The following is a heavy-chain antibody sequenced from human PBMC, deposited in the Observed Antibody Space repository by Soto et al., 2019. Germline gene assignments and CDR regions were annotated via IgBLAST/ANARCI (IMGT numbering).Heavy chain of an antibody. Sequence: QVQLQESGPGLVKPSETLSLTCTVSGGSISSYYWSWIRQPPGKGLEWIGYIYYSGSTNYNPSLRRRVTISVDPSKTQFSLKLSSVTDADTAVYYCARHRRPGSSSWYGVDYWGQGTLVTVSS. CDR2: IYYSGST. CDR1: GGSISSYY. D-gene: IGHD6-13*01. CDR3: ARHRRPGSSSWYGVDY. J-gene: IGHJ4*02. V-gene: IGHV4-59*08.